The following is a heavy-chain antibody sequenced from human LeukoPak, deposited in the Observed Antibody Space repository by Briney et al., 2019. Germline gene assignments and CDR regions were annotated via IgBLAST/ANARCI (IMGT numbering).Heavy chain of an antibody. J-gene: IGHJ6*02. CDR3: ARVGFYDSSGYIRMDV. CDR1: GYTFTSYG. D-gene: IGHD3-22*01. V-gene: IGHV1-18*01. CDR2: ISAYNGNT. Sequence: ASVKVSCKASGYTFTSYGISWVRQPPGQGLEWMGWISAYNGNTNYAQKLQGRVTMTTDTSTSTDYMELRSLRSDDTAVYYCARVGFYDSSGYIRMDVWGQGTTVTVSS.